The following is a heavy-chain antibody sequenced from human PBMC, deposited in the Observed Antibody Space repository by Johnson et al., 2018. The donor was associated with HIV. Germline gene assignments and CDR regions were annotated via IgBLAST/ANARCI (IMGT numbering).Heavy chain of an antibody. CDR2: IGTAGDT. CDR1: GFTFSSYG. V-gene: IGHV3-13*01. J-gene: IGHJ3*01. Sequence: MQLVESGGGVVQPGRSLRLSCAASGFTFSSYGIHWVRQAPGKGLEWVSAIGTAGDTSYPGSVNGRFTISRDNSKNTLYVQMNSLRPEDTAVYYCASGDDDGFWGQGTMVTVSS. CDR3: ASGDDDGF. D-gene: IGHD5-12*01.